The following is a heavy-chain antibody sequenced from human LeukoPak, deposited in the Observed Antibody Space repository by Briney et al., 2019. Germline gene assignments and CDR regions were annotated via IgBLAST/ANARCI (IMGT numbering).Heavy chain of an antibody. J-gene: IGHJ4*02. D-gene: IGHD1-26*01. CDR3: AKDIQGGSYFGYYFDY. CDR2: ISWNSGSI. CDR1: GFTFDDYA. V-gene: IGHV3-9*01. Sequence: GGSLRLSCAASGFTFDDYAMHWVRQAPGKGLEWVSGISWNSGSIGYADSVKGRFTISRDNAKNSLHLQMNSLRAEDTALYYCAKDIQGGSYFGYYFDYWGQGTLVTVSS.